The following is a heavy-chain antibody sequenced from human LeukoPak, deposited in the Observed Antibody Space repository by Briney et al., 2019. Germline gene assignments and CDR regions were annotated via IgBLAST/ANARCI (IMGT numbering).Heavy chain of an antibody. V-gene: IGHV4-59*01. D-gene: IGHD3-3*01. CDR3: ARDSGTIFGVVGYFDY. CDR1: GGSISSYY. Sequence: SETLSLTCTVSGGSISSYYWSWIRQPPGKGLEWIGYIYYSGSTNYNPSPKSRVTISVDTSKNQFSLKLSSVTAADTAVYYCARDSGTIFGVVGYFDYWGQGTLVTVSS. CDR2: IYYSGST. J-gene: IGHJ4*02.